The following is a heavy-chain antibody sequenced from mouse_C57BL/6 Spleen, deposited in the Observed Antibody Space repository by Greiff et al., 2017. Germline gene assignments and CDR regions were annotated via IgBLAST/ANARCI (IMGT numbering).Heavy chain of an antibody. CDR1: GFTFSDYG. D-gene: IGHD4-1*01. Sequence: EVKVEESGGGLVKPGGSLKLSCAASGFTFSDYGMHWVRQAPEKGLEWVAYISSGSSTIYYADTVKGRFTISRDNAKNTLFLQMTSLRSEDTAMYYCASGTRAMDYWGQGTSVTVSS. V-gene: IGHV5-17*01. J-gene: IGHJ4*01. CDR2: ISSGSSTI. CDR3: ASGTRAMDY.